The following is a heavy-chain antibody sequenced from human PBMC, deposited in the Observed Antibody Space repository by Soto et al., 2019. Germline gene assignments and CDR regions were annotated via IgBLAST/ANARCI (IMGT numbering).Heavy chain of an antibody. CDR3: AREGNLGRWLQPLDF. D-gene: IGHD5-12*01. Sequence: QVQLQVSGPGPVKPSETLSLTCTVSGDSISAYSWSWVRQPPGKGLEWIGSIHYNGNTKYSPSLKSRVTMSVDTSKNHFSLRLISVTAADTAIYFCAREGNLGRWLQPLDFWGQGTLVTVSS. CDR1: GDSISAYS. CDR2: IHYNGNT. V-gene: IGHV4-59*01. J-gene: IGHJ4*02.